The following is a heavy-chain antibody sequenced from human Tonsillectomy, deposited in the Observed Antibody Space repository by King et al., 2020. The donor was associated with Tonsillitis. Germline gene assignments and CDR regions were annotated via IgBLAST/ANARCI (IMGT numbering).Heavy chain of an antibody. D-gene: IGHD3-10*01. J-gene: IGHJ6*02. CDR2: INPSGDSI. CDR3: AREGPGSGFVHLFMYYGLAV. CDR1: GYSFTEYY. Sequence: VQLVESGAEVKKPGASVKVSCKTSGYSFTEYYIHWVRQAPGQGLEWMGIINPSGDSISYAQNLQGRVTMTRETSTSTVHMELSSPGSDDTAVYYCAREGPGSGFVHLFMYYGLAVWGQGTTVTVSS. V-gene: IGHV1-46*03.